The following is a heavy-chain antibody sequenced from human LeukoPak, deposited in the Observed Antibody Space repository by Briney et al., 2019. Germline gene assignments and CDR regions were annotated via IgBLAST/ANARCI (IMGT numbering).Heavy chain of an antibody. J-gene: IGHJ5*02. D-gene: IGHD3-10*01. CDR3: ARGDGGLLWFGELFDP. V-gene: IGHV4-34*01. CDR1: GGSFSGYY. CDR2: INHSGST. Sequence: RPSETLSLTCAVYGGSFSGYYWSWIRQPPGKGLEWIGEINHSGSTNYNPSLKSRVTIPVDTSKNQFSLKLSSVTAADTAVYYCARGDGGLLWFGELFDPWGQGTLVTVSS.